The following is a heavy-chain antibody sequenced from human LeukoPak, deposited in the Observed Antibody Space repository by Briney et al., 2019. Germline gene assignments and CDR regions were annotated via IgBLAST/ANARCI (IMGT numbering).Heavy chain of an antibody. CDR2: IRYDGSNK. J-gene: IGHJ4*02. V-gene: IGHV3-30*02. D-gene: IGHD3-3*01. CDR1: GFTFSSYG. CDR3: AKVGYYDIWNPFDY. Sequence: PGGSLRLSCAASGFTFSSYGMHWVRQAPGKGVEWVAFIRYDGSNKYYADSVKGRFTISRDNSKNTLYLQMNSLRAEDTAVYYCAKVGYYDIWNPFDYWGQGTLVTVSS.